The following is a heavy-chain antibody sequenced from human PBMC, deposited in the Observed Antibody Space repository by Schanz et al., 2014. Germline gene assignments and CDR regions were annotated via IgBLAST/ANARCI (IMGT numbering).Heavy chain of an antibody. V-gene: IGHV3-33*03. CDR1: GFSLNTYG. Sequence: QVQLVESGGGLVQPGTSLILSCSASGFSLNTYGIHWFRQPAGKGLEWVAVIWNNGVTKYYADSVRGRFTISRDRFQNTLYLRMSSLRAEDTAVCYCAQARIDYGEVDYWGQGTLVTVSS. CDR3: AQARIDYGEVDY. D-gene: IGHD4-17*01. J-gene: IGHJ4*02. CDR2: IWNNGVTK.